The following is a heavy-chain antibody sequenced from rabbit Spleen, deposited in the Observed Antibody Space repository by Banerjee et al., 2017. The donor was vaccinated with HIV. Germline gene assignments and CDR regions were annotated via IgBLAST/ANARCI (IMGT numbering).Heavy chain of an antibody. D-gene: IGHD8-1*01. J-gene: IGHJ4*01. CDR2: IYAGDGNT. CDR1: GFSFSYSDY. CDR3: ARYTGINYSIGNL. Sequence: QSLEESGGGLVQPEGSLTLTCTASGFSFSYSDYMCWVRQAPGKGLEWIACIYAGDGNTYYASWAKGRFTISKTSSTTVTLQMTSLTAADTATYFCARYTGINYSIGNLWGPGTLVTVS. V-gene: IGHV1S40*01.